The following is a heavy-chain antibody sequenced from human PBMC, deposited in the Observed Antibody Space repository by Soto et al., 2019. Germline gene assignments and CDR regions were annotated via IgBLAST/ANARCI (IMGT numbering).Heavy chain of an antibody. CDR1: GYTFTGYY. J-gene: IGHJ3*02. D-gene: IGHD6-13*01. Sequence: GASVTVSCKASGYTFTGYYMHWVRRAPGQGLEWMGWINPNSGGTNYAQKFQGWVTMTRDTSISTAYMELSRLRSDDTAVYYCARGFSRQQPLQAFDMWGQGTMVTVSS. CDR3: ARGFSRQQPLQAFDM. V-gene: IGHV1-2*04. CDR2: INPNSGGT.